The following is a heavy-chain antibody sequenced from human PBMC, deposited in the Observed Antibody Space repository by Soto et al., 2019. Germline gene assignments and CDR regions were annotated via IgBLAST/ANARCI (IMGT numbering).Heavy chain of an antibody. Sequence: GGSLRLSCAASGFTFSSYSMNWVRQAPGKWLEWVSYISSSSSTIYYADSVKGRFTISRDNAKNSLYLQMNSLRAEDTAVYYCARAAGGPPSAFDIWGQGTMVTVSS. CDR3: ARAAGGPPSAFDI. V-gene: IGHV3-48*04. CDR2: ISSSSSTI. J-gene: IGHJ3*02. D-gene: IGHD3-16*01. CDR1: GFTFSSYS.